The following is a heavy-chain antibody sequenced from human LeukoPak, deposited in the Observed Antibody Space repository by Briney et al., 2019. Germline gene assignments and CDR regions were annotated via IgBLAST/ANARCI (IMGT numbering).Heavy chain of an antibody. V-gene: IGHV3-23*01. CDR2: ISAGGGST. CDR1: GFTFSSYA. CDR3: AKGDPPTYYDILTGQDY. Sequence: GGSLRLSCAASGFTFSSYAMSWARQAPGKGLEWVAGISAGGGSTYYADSVKGRFTISRDNSKNMLYLQLNSLRAEDTAVYYCAKGDPPTYYDILTGQDYWGQGTLVTVSS. D-gene: IGHD3-9*01. J-gene: IGHJ4*02.